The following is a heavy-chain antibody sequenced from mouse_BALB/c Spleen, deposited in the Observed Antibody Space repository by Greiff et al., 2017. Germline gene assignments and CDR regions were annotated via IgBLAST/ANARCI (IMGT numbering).Heavy chain of an antibody. V-gene: IGHV14-3*02. J-gene: IGHJ4*01. Sequence: VQLKQSGAELVKPGASVKLSCTASGFNIKDTYMHWVKQRPEQGLEWIGRIDPANGNTKYDPKFQGKATITADTSSNTAYLQLSSLTSEDTAVYYCARGLRDYYAMDYWGQGTSVTVSS. CDR2: IDPANGNT. CDR1: GFNIKDTY. D-gene: IGHD1-1*01. CDR3: ARGLRDYYAMDY.